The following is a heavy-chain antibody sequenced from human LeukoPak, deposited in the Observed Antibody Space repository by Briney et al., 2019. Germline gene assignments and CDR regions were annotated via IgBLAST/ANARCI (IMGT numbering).Heavy chain of an antibody. J-gene: IGHJ3*02. V-gene: IGHV4-38-2*01. CDR2: IYHSGST. Sequence: SETLSLTCAVSGYSISSGYYWGWIRQPPGKGLEWIGSIYHSGSTYYNPSLKSRVPISVDTSKNQFSLKLSSVTAADTAVYYCARRDTMIVKAFDIWGQGTMVTVSS. D-gene: IGHD3-22*01. CDR1: GYSISSGYY. CDR3: ARRDTMIVKAFDI.